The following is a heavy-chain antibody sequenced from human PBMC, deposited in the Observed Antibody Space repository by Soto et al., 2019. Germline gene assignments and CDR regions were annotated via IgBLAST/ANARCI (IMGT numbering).Heavy chain of an antibody. Sequence: PGGSLSLSCAASGFPFSSYAMSWVRQGPGKGLEWVSAISGGGDKTFYTDSVKGRFTISRDNSKNTLYLQMNSLRAEDTAVYYCARSPSHYNYFDDWGQGTLVTVSS. V-gene: IGHV3-23*01. D-gene: IGHD1-26*01. CDR3: ARSPSHYNYFDD. CDR2: ISGGGDKT. J-gene: IGHJ4*02. CDR1: GFPFSSYA.